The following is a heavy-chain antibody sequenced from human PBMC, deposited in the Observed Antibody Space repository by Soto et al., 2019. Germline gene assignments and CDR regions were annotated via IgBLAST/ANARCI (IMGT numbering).Heavy chain of an antibody. CDR3: ARVLWSSSLSGLFDY. Sequence: SETLSLTCTVSGGSISSYYWSWIRQPAGKGLEWIGRIYTSGSTNYNPSLKSRVTMSVDTSKNQFSLKLSSVTAADTAVYYCARVLWSSSLSGLFDYWCQGTLVTVSS. V-gene: IGHV4-4*07. CDR2: IYTSGST. D-gene: IGHD6-13*01. CDR1: GGSISSYY. J-gene: IGHJ4*02.